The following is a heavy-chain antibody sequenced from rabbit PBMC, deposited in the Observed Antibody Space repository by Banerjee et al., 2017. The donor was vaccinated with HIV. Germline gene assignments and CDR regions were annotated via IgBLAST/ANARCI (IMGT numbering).Heavy chain of an antibody. CDR1: GFSFSNKYV. Sequence: QEQLEESGGDLVKPEGSLTLTCTASGFSFSNKYVMCWVRQAPGKGLEWIGCIDAGSSSGKWYASWAKGRFTISKTSSTTVTLQMTSLTAADTATYFCARAYGSASGYDLWGPGTLVTVS. V-gene: IGHV1S45*01. CDR2: IDAGSSSGK. CDR3: ARAYGSASGYDL. D-gene: IGHD1-1*01. J-gene: IGHJ6*01.